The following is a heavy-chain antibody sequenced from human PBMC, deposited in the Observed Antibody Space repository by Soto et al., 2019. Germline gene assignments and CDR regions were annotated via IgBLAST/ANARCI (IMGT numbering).Heavy chain of an antibody. Sequence: GASVKVSCKASGYTFTSYGISWVRQAPGQGLEWMGWISAYNGNTNYAQKLQGRVTMTTDTSTSTAYMELRSLRSDDTAVYYCAREYDFWSGYSPRGYYYYGMDVWGQGTTVTV. CDR2: ISAYNGNT. J-gene: IGHJ6*02. CDR3: AREYDFWSGYSPRGYYYYGMDV. CDR1: GYTFTSYG. D-gene: IGHD3-3*01. V-gene: IGHV1-18*01.